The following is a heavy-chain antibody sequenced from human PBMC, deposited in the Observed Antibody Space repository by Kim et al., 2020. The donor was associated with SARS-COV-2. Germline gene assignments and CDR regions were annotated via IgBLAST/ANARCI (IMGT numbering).Heavy chain of an antibody. CDR2: INAGNGNT. CDR3: ARLGYCSSTSCYRPYYYYGMDV. CDR1: GYTFTSYA. J-gene: IGHJ6*02. D-gene: IGHD2-2*01. Sequence: ASVKVSCKASGYTFTSYAMHWVRQAPGQRLEWMGWINAGNGNTKYSQKFQGRVTITRDTSASTAYMELSSLRSEDTAVYYCARLGYCSSTSCYRPYYYYGMDVWGQGTTVTVSS. V-gene: IGHV1-3*01.